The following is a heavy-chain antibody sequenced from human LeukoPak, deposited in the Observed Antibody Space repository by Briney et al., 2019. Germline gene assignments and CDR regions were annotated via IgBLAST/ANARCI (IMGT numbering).Heavy chain of an antibody. V-gene: IGHV4-39*01. J-gene: IGHJ4*02. CDR3: ARWDGPATRGYFDY. CDR2: IYYSGST. CDR1: GGSISSSSYY. D-gene: IGHD1-26*01. Sequence: SETLSLTCTVSGGSISSSSYYWGWIRQPPGKGLEWIGSIYYSGSTYYNPSLKSRVTISVDTSKNQFSLKLSSVTAADTAVYYCARWDGPATRGYFDYWGQGTLVTVSS.